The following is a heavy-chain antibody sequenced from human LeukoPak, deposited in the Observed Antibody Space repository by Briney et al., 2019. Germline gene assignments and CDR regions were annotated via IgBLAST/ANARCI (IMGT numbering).Heavy chain of an antibody. CDR2: IIPIFGTA. V-gene: IGHV1-69*01. CDR1: GGTFSSYA. Sequence: SVKVSCKASGGTFSSYAISWVRQAPGQGLEWMGGIIPIFGTANYAQKFQGRVAITADESTSTAYMELSSLRSEDTAVYYCASLWSPDYGVFDYWGQGTLVTVSS. CDR3: ASLWSPDYGVFDY. D-gene: IGHD4-17*01. J-gene: IGHJ4*02.